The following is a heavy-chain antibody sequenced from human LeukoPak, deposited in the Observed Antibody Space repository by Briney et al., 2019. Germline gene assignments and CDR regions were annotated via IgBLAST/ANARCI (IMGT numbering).Heavy chain of an antibody. Sequence: SETLSLTCTVSGSSISAYYWTWIRQSPGEGLEWIGNIYYSGSANSNPSLKSRVTISVDTSKNQFSLKLSSVTAADTAVYYCARAPRIGATHFDYGGQGTLVTVSS. J-gene: IGHJ4*02. CDR2: IYYSGSA. CDR1: GSSISAYY. D-gene: IGHD5-12*01. V-gene: IGHV4-59*01. CDR3: ARAPRIGATHFDY.